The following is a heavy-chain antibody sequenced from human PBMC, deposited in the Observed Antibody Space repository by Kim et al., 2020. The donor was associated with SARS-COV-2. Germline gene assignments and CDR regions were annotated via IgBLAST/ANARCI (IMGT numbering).Heavy chain of an antibody. J-gene: IGHJ4*02. D-gene: IGHD3-22*01. CDR1: GFTFSSYA. CDR3: AAEPDYYDSSGPDRLLVY. V-gene: IGHV3-30-3*01. Sequence: GGSLRLSCAASGFTFSSYAMHWVRQAPGKGLEWVAVISYDGSNKYYADSVKGRFTISRDNSKNTLYLQMNSLRAEDTAVYYCAAEPDYYDSSGPDRLLVYWGQGTLVTVSS. CDR2: ISYDGSNK.